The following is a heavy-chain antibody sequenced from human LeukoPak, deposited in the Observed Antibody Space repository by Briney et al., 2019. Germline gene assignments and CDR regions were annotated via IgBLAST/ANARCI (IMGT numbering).Heavy chain of an antibody. CDR3: AREAGLSL. CDR2: INSDGSTT. D-gene: IGHD2/OR15-2a*01. J-gene: IGHJ4*02. V-gene: IGHV3-74*01. CDR1: GFTFSNYW. Sequence: PGGSLRLSCAASGFTFSNYWMHWVRQAPGKGLVRVSRINSDGSTTIYADSVKGRFTISRDNAKNTLYLQMNSLRAEDTAVYYCAREAGLSLWGQGTLITVSS.